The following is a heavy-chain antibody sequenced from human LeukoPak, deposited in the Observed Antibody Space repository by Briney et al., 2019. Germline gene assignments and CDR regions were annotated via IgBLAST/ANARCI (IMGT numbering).Heavy chain of an antibody. V-gene: IGHV4-39*07. CDR1: GGSISSSSYY. CDR3: VRAFITMVRGVSHFDY. Sequence: NPSETLSLTCTVSGGSISSSSYYWGWIRQPPGKGLEWIVEINHSGSTNYNPSLKSRVTISVDTSKNQFSLKLSSVTAADTAVYYCVRAFITMVRGVSHFDYWGQGTLVTVSS. D-gene: IGHD3-10*01. J-gene: IGHJ4*02. CDR2: INHSGST.